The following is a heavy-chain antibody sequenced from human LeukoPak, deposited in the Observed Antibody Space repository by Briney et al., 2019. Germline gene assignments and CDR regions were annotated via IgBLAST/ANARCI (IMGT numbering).Heavy chain of an antibody. V-gene: IGHV1-8*02. CDR3: ARAYYYDSSGFYPGGDY. J-gene: IGHJ4*02. D-gene: IGHD3-22*01. CDR1: GYTFTSYD. CDR2: MNPNSGNT. Sequence: ASVKVSCKASGYTFTSYDINWVRQATGQGLEWMGWMNPNSGNTGYAQKFQGRVTMTRDTSTSTVYMELTSLRSDDTAVYYCARAYYYDSSGFYPGGDYWGQGTLVTVSS.